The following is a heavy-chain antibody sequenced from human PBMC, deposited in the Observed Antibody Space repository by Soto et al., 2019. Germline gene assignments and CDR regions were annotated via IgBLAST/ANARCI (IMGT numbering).Heavy chain of an antibody. CDR1: GFTFSDYG. CDR2: ISYDGSNK. Sequence: QVQLVESGGGVVQPGRSLRLSCAASGFTFSDYGMQWVRQAPGKGLEWVALISYDGSNKYYADSVKGRFTISRDNSKNTLYLQMNSLRAEDTAVYYCAKGEDIVVVVSATRVGMDVWGQGTTVTVSS. V-gene: IGHV3-30*18. J-gene: IGHJ6*02. D-gene: IGHD2-15*01. CDR3: AKGEDIVVVVSATRVGMDV.